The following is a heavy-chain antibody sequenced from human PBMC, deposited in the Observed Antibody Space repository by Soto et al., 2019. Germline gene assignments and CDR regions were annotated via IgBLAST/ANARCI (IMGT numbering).Heavy chain of an antibody. D-gene: IGHD3-3*01. J-gene: IGHJ4*02. CDR1: GFTYSNYW. CDR2: IREDGTET. CDR3: ARDLLFYDFWTGYTPLFDY. V-gene: IGHV3-7*01. Sequence: PGGSLRLSCAASGFTYSNYWMSWVRQSPGKRLEWVANIREDGTETDYIDSVKGRFTISRDNAKNALYLQMNSLRAEDTAVYFCARDLLFYDFWTGYTPLFDYWGQGAMVTVSS.